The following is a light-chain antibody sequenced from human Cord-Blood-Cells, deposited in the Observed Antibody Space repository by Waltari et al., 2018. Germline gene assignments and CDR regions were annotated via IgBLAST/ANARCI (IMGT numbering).Light chain of an antibody. CDR2: GAS. V-gene: IGKV3-20*01. CDR1: QSVSSSY. Sequence: DNVLTQSPRTLPLSPGERATLSCRPSQSVSSSYLAWYQQKPVQTPRLLIDGASSSAAGIPDRISGSGSRTDFTLTISRLEPEDFAVYYCQQYGSSRTFGQGTKVEIK. J-gene: IGKJ1*01. CDR3: QQYGSSRT.